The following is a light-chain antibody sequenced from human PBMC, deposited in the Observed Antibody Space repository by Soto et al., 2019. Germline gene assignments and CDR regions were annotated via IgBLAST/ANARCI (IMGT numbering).Light chain of an antibody. CDR1: QGISSY. CDR3: QQYYSYPRT. CDR2: DAS. J-gene: IGKJ1*01. Sequence: AIRMTQSPSSFSASTGDRVTITCRASQGISSYLAWYQQKPGKAPKLLIYDASTLQSGVPSRFSGSGSGTDFTLTISCLQSEDFATYYWQQYYSYPRTFGQGTKVDIK. V-gene: IGKV1-8*01.